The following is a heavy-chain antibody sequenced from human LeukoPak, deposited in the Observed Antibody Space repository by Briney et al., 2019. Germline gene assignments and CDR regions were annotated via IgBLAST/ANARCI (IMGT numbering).Heavy chain of an antibody. CDR3: ARGGGLDV. V-gene: IGHV3-7*03. J-gene: IGHJ6*02. CDR2: INHNGNVN. Sequence: GGSLRLSCAASGFIFSSYWMNWARQAPGKGLEWVASINHNGNVNYYVDSVKGRFTISRDNAKNSLYLQMSNLGAEDTAVYFCARGGGLDVWGQGATVTVSS. CDR1: GFIFSSYW. D-gene: IGHD3-16*01.